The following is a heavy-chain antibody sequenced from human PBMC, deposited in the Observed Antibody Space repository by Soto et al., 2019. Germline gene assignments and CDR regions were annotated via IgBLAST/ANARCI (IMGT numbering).Heavy chain of an antibody. D-gene: IGHD3-3*02. CDR3: ALRSMAVGPEY. Sequence: SETLSLTCAVYGGSFSGYYWSWIRQPPGKGLEWIGEINHSGSTNYNPSLKSRVTISVDTSKNQFSLKLSSVTAADTAVYYCALRSMAVGPEYWGQGTLVTVSS. CDR1: GGSFSGYY. CDR2: INHSGST. J-gene: IGHJ4*02. V-gene: IGHV4-34*01.